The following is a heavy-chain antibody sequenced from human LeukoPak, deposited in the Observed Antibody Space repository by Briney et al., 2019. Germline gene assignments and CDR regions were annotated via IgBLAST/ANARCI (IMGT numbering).Heavy chain of an antibody. CDR1: GYSISSASY. Sequence: PSETLSLTCAVSGYSISSASYWGWIRQPPGKGLEWIGNIYHSGSPYYNPSLKSRVTISVDTSKNQFSLKLSSVTAADTAVYYCARPISSQGYFGVVIDWGQGTLVTVSS. D-gene: IGHD3-3*01. CDR3: ARPISSQGYFGVVID. CDR2: IYHSGSP. J-gene: IGHJ4*02. V-gene: IGHV4-38-2*01.